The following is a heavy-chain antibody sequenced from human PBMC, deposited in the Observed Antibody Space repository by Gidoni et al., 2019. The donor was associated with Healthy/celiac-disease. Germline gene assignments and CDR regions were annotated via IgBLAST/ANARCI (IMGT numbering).Heavy chain of an antibody. V-gene: IGHV1-2*06. CDR1: GYTFTGHY. J-gene: IGHJ1*01. CDR2: INPNSGGT. D-gene: IGHD3-22*01. Sequence: QVQLVQSGAEVKKPGASVKVSCKASGYTFTGHYMHWVRQAPGQGLEWMGRINPNSGGTNYAQKFQGRVTMTRDTSISTAYMELSRLRSDDTAVYYCAREKDSSGYWTAEYFQHWGQGTLVTVSS. CDR3: AREKDSSGYWTAEYFQH.